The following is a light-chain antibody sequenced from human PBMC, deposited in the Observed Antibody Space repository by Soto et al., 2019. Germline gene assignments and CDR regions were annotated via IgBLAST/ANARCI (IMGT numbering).Light chain of an antibody. CDR3: SSHNTANSWV. CDR1: SSGVGGSNR. V-gene: IGLV2-14*01. Sequence: QSVLTQPASVTGSPGQSITISCTGTSSGVGGSNRVSWYRHYPGTAPKLIIYEVGNRPSGISDRFSASKSGNTASLIISGLQPEDEADYYCSSHNTANSWVFGGGTKVTVL. J-gene: IGLJ3*02. CDR2: EVG.